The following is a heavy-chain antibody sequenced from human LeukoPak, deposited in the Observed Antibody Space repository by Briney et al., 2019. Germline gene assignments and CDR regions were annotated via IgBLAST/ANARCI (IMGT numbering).Heavy chain of an antibody. Sequence: SETLSLTCSVSGGSIGSSSYCWGWIRQPPGKGLEWIGTICYSGSTFYNPSLKSRVTLSVDTSKNQFSLKLASVTAADTAVYYCARAENYIPEDCFDPWGQGTLVTVSS. CDR3: ARAENYIPEDCFDP. CDR2: ICYSGST. V-gene: IGHV4-39*01. D-gene: IGHD5-24*01. J-gene: IGHJ5*02. CDR1: GGSIGSSSYC.